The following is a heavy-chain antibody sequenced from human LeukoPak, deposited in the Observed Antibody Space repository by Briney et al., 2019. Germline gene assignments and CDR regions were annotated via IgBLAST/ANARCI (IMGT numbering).Heavy chain of an antibody. V-gene: IGHV4-38-2*02. CDR2: IYHSGST. CDR1: GYSISSGYY. J-gene: IGHJ4*02. CDR3: SRDSILTGYPLFDY. D-gene: IGHD3-9*01. Sequence: SETLSLTCTVSGYSISSGYYWGWIRQPPGKGLEWIGSIYHSGSTYYNPSLKSRVTISVDTSKNQFSLKLSSVTAADTAVYYCSRDSILTGYPLFDYWGQGTLVTVSS.